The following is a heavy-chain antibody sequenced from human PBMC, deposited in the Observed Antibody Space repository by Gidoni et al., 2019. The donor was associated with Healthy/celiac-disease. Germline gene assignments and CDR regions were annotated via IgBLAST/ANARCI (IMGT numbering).Heavy chain of an antibody. J-gene: IGHJ3*02. D-gene: IGHD3-3*01. CDR1: GGSISSYS. CDR2: IYYSGST. CDR3: ARDFRGTPAYYDFWSGYQNHDAFDI. V-gene: IGHV4-59*01. Sequence: QVQLQESGPGLVKPSETLSLTCTVSGGSISSYSWSWIRQPPGKGLEWIGYIYYSGSTNYNPSLKSRVTISVDTSKNQFSLKLSSVTAADTAVYYCARDFRGTPAYYDFWSGYQNHDAFDIWGQGTMVTVSS.